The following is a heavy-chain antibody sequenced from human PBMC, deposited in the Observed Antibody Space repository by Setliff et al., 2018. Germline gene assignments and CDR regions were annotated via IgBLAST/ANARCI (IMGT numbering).Heavy chain of an antibody. Sequence: PGGSLRLSCAASGFKFYDYTMHWVRQAPGKGLEWVSLITWDGGTRNFAESVKGRFTISRDNNNNSLYLQVNSLRNEDTALYYCVRSTSYLDRRGYKGYYFDHWGQGTPVTVSS. J-gene: IGHJ4*02. D-gene: IGHD3-22*01. CDR3: VRSTSYLDRRGYKGYYFDH. CDR2: ITWDGGTR. V-gene: IGHV3-43*01. CDR1: GFKFYDYT.